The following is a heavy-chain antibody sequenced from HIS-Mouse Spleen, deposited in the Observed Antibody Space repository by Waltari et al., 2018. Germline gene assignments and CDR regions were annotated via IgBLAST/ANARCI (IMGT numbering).Heavy chain of an antibody. J-gene: IGHJ4*02. CDR2: ISYDGSNK. CDR1: GFTFSSYG. Sequence: QVQLVESGGGEVRPGRSRRLACAACGFTFSSYGMHWVRQAPGKGREWVAVISYDGSNKYYADSVKGRFTISRDNSKNTLYLQMNSLRAEDTAVYYCAKDKHHAFDYWGQGTLVTVSS. V-gene: IGHV3-30*18. CDR3: AKDKHHAFDY.